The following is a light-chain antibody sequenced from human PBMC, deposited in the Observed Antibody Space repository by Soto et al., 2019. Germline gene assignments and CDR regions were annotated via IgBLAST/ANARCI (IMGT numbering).Light chain of an antibody. J-gene: IGKJ5*01. V-gene: IGKV3-20*01. CDR1: QTVSSY. CDR2: GAS. Sequence: ENVLTQSPGTLSLSPGERATLSCRASQTVSSYLTWYQQRPGQAPRLLIYGASRRATGIPDRFSGSGSGTDLTLTISRLEPEDFALYSCQQYSNSPITFGQGTLLEIK. CDR3: QQYSNSPIT.